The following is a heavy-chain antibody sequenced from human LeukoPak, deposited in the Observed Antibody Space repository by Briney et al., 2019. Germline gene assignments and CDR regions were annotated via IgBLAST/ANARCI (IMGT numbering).Heavy chain of an antibody. CDR1: GYTFTNYY. V-gene: IGHV1-46*01. D-gene: IGHD1-1*01. CDR2: IHPSGGST. J-gene: IGHJ4*02. Sequence: ASVKVSCKASGYTFTNYYMHWVRQAPGQGLEWMGLIHPSGGSTDYAQKFQGRVTMTGDTSTTTVYMELSRLRSDDTAVYYCAREGPSTTGTTTYLDYWGQGTLVTVSS. CDR3: AREGPSTTGTTTYLDY.